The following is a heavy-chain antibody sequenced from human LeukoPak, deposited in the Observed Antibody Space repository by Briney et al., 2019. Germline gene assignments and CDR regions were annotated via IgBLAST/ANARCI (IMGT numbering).Heavy chain of an antibody. Sequence: PSQTLSLTCTVSGGPISSGSYYWTWIRQPAGKGLEWIGRIYTSGTTNYNPSLKSRVTISVDTSKNQFSLKLNSVTAADTAVYYCARAAGAAFDYWGQGTLVTVSS. V-gene: IGHV4-61*02. CDR1: GGPISSGSYY. D-gene: IGHD1-26*01. CDR2: IYTSGTT. CDR3: ARAAGAAFDY. J-gene: IGHJ4*02.